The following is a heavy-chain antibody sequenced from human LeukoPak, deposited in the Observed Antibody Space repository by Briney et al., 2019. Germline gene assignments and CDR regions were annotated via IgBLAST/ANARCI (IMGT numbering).Heavy chain of an antibody. Sequence: SATLSLTCAVDGGSFSGYYWSSIRQPPGRGLEWIGEINHSGSTNYNPSLKSRVTISVDTSKNQFSLKLSSVTAADTAVYYCARGGYSSSWYYYFYMDVWGKGTTVTVSS. D-gene: IGHD6-13*01. V-gene: IGHV4-34*01. CDR3: ARGGYSSSWYYYFYMDV. J-gene: IGHJ6*03. CDR1: GGSFSGYY. CDR2: INHSGST.